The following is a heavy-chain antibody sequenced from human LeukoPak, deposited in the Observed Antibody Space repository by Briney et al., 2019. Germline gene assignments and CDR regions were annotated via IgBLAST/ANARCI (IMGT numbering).Heavy chain of an antibody. CDR3: ARVNYYGSGSYQYYFDY. CDR2: IYYSGST. Sequence: SETLSLTCTVSGGSISSGGYYWSWIRQHPGKGLEWIGYIYYSGSTYYNPSLKSRVTISVDTSKNQFSLRLSSVTAADTAVHYCARVNYYGSGSYQYYFDYWGQGTLVTVSS. D-gene: IGHD3-10*01. CDR1: GGSISSGGYY. V-gene: IGHV4-31*03. J-gene: IGHJ4*02.